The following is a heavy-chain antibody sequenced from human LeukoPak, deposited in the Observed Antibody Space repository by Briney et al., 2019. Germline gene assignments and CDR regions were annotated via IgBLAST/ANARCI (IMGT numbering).Heavy chain of an antibody. J-gene: IGHJ3*02. D-gene: IGHD3-9*01. CDR3: ARDRYYDILTGYSGTFDI. Sequence: SETLSLTCTVSGGSISGYYWGWIRQPPGKGLEWIGSIYYSGSTYYNPSLKSRVTISVDTSKNQFSLKLSSVTAADTAVYYCARDRYYDILTGYSGTFDIWGQGTMVTVSS. CDR1: GGSISGYY. V-gene: IGHV4-39*07. CDR2: IYYSGST.